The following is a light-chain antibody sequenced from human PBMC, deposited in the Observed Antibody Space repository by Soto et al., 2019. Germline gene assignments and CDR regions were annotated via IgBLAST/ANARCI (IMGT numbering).Light chain of an antibody. CDR3: QSYNNWPSIT. J-gene: IGKJ5*01. Sequence: DIMMTQSPATLSVSPGERATLSCRASQSVSSSLAWYQQKPGQAPRLLVYAVSTKAMGIPARFSGSGSGTEFTLTIHSLQSEDFATYYCQSYNNWPSITFGLGTRLDIK. CDR1: QSVSSS. CDR2: AVS. V-gene: IGKV3-15*01.